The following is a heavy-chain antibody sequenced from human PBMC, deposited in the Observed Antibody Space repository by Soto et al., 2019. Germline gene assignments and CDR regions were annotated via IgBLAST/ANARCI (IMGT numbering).Heavy chain of an antibody. J-gene: IGHJ4*02. CDR1: GFTFSSYW. CDR3: ARDRRDTAMVQKY. CDR2: IKQDGSEK. D-gene: IGHD5-18*01. V-gene: IGHV3-7*03. Sequence: PGGSLRLSCAASGFTFSSYWMTWVRQAPGKGLEWVANIKQDGSEKYYVDYVKGRFTISRDNAKNSLYLQMNSLRAEDTAVYYCARDRRDTAMVQKYWGQGTLVTVSS.